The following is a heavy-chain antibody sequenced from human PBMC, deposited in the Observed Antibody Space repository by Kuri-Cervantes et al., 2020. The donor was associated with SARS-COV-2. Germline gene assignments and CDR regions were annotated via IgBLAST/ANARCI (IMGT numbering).Heavy chain of an antibody. CDR3: ARVADGDSSGYYYYYYYMDV. Sequence: GESLKISCTASGFTFGDYAMSWVRQAPGKGLEWVGFIRSKAYGGTTEYAASVKGRFTISRDDSKSIAYLQMNSLRAEDTAVYYCARVADGDSSGYYYYYYYMDVWGKGTTVTVSS. CDR2: IRSKAYGGTT. CDR1: GFTFGDYA. J-gene: IGHJ6*03. D-gene: IGHD3-22*01. V-gene: IGHV3-49*04.